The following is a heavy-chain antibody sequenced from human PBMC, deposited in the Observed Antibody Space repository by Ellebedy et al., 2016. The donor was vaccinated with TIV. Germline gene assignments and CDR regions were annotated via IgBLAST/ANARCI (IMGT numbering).Heavy chain of an antibody. J-gene: IGHJ2*01. CDR2: IFHSGRT. V-gene: IGHV4-38-2*02. CDR1: SFSISSGYS. Sequence: SETLSLTCSVSSFSISSGYSWGWVRQSPGMGLESIGSIFHSGRTFYNPPLKSRVTISLERSKTQFSLKLSSVTAADTAVYYCAGGLSSSGSGWYFDRWGRGTLVTVSS. D-gene: IGHD2/OR15-2a*01. CDR3: AGGLSSSGSGWYFDR.